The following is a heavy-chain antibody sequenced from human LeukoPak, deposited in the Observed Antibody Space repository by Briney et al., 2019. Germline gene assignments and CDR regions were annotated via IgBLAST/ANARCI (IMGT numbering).Heavy chain of an antibody. CDR1: GITLSNYG. V-gene: IGHV3-23*01. Sequence: GGSLRLSCAVSGITLSNYGMSWVRQAPGKGLEWVAGISGSGGTTNYADSVKGRFTISRDNPKNTLYLQMNSLRAEDTAVYFCAKRGVVIRVILVGFHKEAYYFDSWGQGALVTVSS. CDR2: ISGSGGTT. D-gene: IGHD3-22*01. CDR3: AKRGVVIRVILVGFHKEAYYFDS. J-gene: IGHJ4*02.